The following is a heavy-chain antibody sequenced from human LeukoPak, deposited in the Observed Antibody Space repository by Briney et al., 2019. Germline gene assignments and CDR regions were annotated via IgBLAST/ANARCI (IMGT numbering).Heavy chain of an antibody. V-gene: IGHV3-7*04. CDR2: IKQDASEI. J-gene: IGHJ6*02. CDR3: ARVRTENYYGMDV. CDR1: GFTFRSYW. D-gene: IGHD3/OR15-3a*01. Sequence: PGGSLRLSCAASGFTFRSYWMSWVRQAPGKGLEWVTNIKQDASEIYYVDSVNGRFTISRDNAKNSLYLQMNSLRVKDTAVYYCARVRTENYYGMDVWGQGTTVTVSS.